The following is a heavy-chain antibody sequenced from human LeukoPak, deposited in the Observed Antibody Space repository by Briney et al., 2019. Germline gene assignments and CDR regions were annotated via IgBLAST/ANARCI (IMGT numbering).Heavy chain of an antibody. CDR1: GFTFNNAW. CDR2: IKGKTDGGTR. Sequence: GGSLRLSCAASGFTFNNAWMSWVRQPPGQGQEWVGRIKGKTDGGTRDFAAPVKGRFIISRDDSKNTVYLQMNSLKTEDTAVYYCATGTGRSDFDYWGQGTLVTVSS. D-gene: IGHD3/OR15-3a*01. J-gene: IGHJ4*02. CDR3: ATGTGRSDFDY. V-gene: IGHV3-15*01.